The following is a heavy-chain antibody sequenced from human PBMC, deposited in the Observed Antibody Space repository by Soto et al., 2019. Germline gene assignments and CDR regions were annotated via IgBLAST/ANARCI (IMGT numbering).Heavy chain of an antibody. CDR1: GGSFSGYY. J-gene: IGHJ5*02. CDR3: ASSRYSSSSWIDP. CDR2: INHSGST. V-gene: IGHV4-34*01. Sequence: SETLSLTCAVYGGSFSGYYWSWIRQPPGKGLEWIGEINHSGSTNYNPSLKSRVTISVDTSKNQFSLKLSSVTAADTAVYYCASSRYSSSSWIDPWGQETLVTVS. D-gene: IGHD6-13*01.